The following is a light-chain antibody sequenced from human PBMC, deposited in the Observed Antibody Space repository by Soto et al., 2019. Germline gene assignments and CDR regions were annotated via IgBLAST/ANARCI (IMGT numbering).Light chain of an antibody. Sequence: QSVLTQPASVSGSPGQSITISCTGTSSDVGSYNLVSWYQQHPGKAPKLMIYEGSKRPSGVSNRFSGSKSGNTASLTISGLQAEDEADYYCCSYAGSSTSKVVFGGGTKLTVL. CDR3: CSYAGSSTSKVV. J-gene: IGLJ2*01. V-gene: IGLV2-23*01. CDR1: SSDVGSYNL. CDR2: EGS.